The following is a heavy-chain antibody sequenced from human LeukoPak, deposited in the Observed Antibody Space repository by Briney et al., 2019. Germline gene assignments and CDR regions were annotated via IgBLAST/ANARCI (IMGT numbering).Heavy chain of an antibody. Sequence: GGSLRLSCAASGFTFNNYWIHWVRQAPGKGLVWVSRVNPGGSIANFADSVKGRFTISRDNAKSTLYLQMNSLRDEDTALYYCISQGNWTWGQGTLVTVSS. V-gene: IGHV3-74*01. CDR2: VNPGGSIA. CDR1: GFTFNNYW. CDR3: ISQGNWT. D-gene: IGHD1-1*01. J-gene: IGHJ4*02.